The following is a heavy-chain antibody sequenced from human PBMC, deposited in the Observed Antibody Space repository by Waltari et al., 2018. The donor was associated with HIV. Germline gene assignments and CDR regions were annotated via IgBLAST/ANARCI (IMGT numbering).Heavy chain of an antibody. CDR2: IYYSGGT. V-gene: IGHV4-39*01. J-gene: IGHJ6*02. CDR1: GGSISSSVYY. CDR3: ARLGHLLRGRSSDYRYGMDV. D-gene: IGHD4-4*01. Sequence: QLQLQESGPGLVKPSETLSLTCTVSGGSISSSVYYWGWIRSPPGKGLEWLGSIYYSGGTYYNSSLKSRVTISVDTSKNQFSLRLTSATAADTAAYYCARLGHLLRGRSSDYRYGMDVWGQGTTVTVSS.